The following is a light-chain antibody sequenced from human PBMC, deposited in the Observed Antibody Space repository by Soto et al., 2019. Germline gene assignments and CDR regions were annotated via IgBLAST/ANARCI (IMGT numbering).Light chain of an antibody. J-gene: IGKJ3*01. CDR1: QSVTSSC. V-gene: IGKV3-20*01. Sequence: EIVLTRSPATLSLSPGERATLSCTASQSVTSSCLAWYQRKPGQAPRLLIHTTSTRATDIPDRFSGSGSGTDFTLTISRLQPEDFAVYYCQQCGGSPLFSFGPGTRVDI. CDR2: TTS. CDR3: QQCGGSPLFS.